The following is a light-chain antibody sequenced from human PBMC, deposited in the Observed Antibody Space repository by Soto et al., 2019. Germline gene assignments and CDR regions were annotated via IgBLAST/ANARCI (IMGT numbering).Light chain of an antibody. J-gene: IGLJ1*01. CDR2: DVS. V-gene: IGLV2-14*03. Sequence: QSVLTQPASVSGSPGQAITISCSGTNSDVGAFNYVSWYQQHPGKAPKLMIYDVSNRPSGVSNRFSGSKSGNTASLTISGLRAEDEADYYCNSYTSNNTYVFGTGTKLTVL. CDR1: NSDVGAFNY. CDR3: NSYTSNNTYV.